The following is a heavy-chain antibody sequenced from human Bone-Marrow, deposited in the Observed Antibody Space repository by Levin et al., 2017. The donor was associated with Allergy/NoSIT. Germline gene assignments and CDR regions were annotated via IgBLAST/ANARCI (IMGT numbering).Heavy chain of an antibody. Sequence: GESLKISCAASGFTFSSYAMSWVRQAPGKGLEWVSAISGSGGSTYYADSVKGRFTISRDNSKNTLYLQMNSLRAEDTAVYYCAKDKNIVATTADYWGQGTLVTVSS. D-gene: IGHD5-12*01. V-gene: IGHV3-23*01. J-gene: IGHJ4*02. CDR3: AKDKNIVATTADY. CDR2: ISGSGGST. CDR1: GFTFSSYA.